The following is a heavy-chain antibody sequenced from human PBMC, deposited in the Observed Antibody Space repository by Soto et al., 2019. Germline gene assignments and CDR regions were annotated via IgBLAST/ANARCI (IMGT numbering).Heavy chain of an antibody. CDR1: GFTFSSYA. J-gene: IGHJ4*02. V-gene: IGHV3-30-3*01. CDR2: ISYDGSNK. Sequence: QVQLVESGGGVVQPGRSLRLSCAASGFTFSSYAMHWVRQAPGKGLEWVAAISYDGSNKYYADSVKGRFTISRDNSKNTLYLQMNSLRAEDTAVYYCARAGVGGQWLAGAYFDYWGQGTLVTVSS. CDR3: ARAGVGGQWLAGAYFDY. D-gene: IGHD6-19*01.